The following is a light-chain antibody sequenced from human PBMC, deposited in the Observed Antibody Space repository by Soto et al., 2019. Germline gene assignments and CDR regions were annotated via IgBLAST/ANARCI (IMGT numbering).Light chain of an antibody. Sequence: EIVLTQSPGTLSLSPGERATLSCRASQSVSSSYLAWYQQKPGQAPRLLIYGASSRATGIPDRFSGSGSGTDFTLTISRLEPEDFATYYCQDYNSWTFGQGTKVEI. J-gene: IGKJ1*01. CDR3: QDYNSWT. CDR2: GAS. V-gene: IGKV3-20*01. CDR1: QSVSSSY.